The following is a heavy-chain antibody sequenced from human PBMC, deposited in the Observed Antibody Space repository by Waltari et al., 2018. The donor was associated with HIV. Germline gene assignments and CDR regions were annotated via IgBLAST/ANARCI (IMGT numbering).Heavy chain of an antibody. Sequence: EVQLVESGGGLVKPGGSLRLSCAASGFTFSNAWLSWVRPAPGKGLEWVGRIKSKTDGGTTDYAAPVKGRFTISRDDSKNTLYLQMNSLKTEDTAVYYCTTDPQRGYDSSGWIFDYWGQGTLVTVSS. CDR2: IKSKTDGGTT. V-gene: IGHV3-15*01. D-gene: IGHD3-22*01. CDR3: TTDPQRGYDSSGWIFDY. J-gene: IGHJ4*02. CDR1: GFTFSNAW.